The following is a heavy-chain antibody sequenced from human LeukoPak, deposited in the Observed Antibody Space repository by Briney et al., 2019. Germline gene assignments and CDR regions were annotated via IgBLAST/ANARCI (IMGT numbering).Heavy chain of an antibody. Sequence: SETLSLTCAVSGGSITNYYWSWIRQPAGKGLEWIGRVHSSRGSNYNPSLKSRVTMSVDTSKNQVSLKLIAVTAADTAVYYCARGFTEHYDILTGSDAFDIWGQGTMVTVSS. V-gene: IGHV4-4*07. J-gene: IGHJ3*02. CDR2: VHSSRGS. D-gene: IGHD3-9*01. CDR1: GGSITNYY. CDR3: ARGFTEHYDILTGSDAFDI.